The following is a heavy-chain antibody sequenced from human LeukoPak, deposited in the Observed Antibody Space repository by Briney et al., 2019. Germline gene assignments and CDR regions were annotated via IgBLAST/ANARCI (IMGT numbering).Heavy chain of an antibody. Sequence: SETLSLTCAVSGYSISSGYYWGWIRQPPGKGLEWIGNIYHRGSTYYNPSLESRVTISEDTSKKQFSLNLSTVTAADTAVYYCATASNTNYYYYMDVWGKGTTVTVSS. CDR2: IYHRGST. CDR1: GYSISSGYY. CDR3: ATASNTNYYYYMDV. D-gene: IGHD3-3*01. J-gene: IGHJ6*03. V-gene: IGHV4-38-2*01.